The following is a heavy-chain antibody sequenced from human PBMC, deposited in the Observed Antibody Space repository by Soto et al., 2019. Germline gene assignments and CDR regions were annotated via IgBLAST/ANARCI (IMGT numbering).Heavy chain of an antibody. Sequence: PGGSLRLSCAASGFTFSNYAMSWVRQAPGKGLEWVSGISGSGDSTYYADSVRGRITISRDSSKNKLYLQMSSLRAEDTAVYYCTKGPGPAADYGMDVWGQGTRVTVSS. CDR1: GFTFSNYA. CDR3: TKGPGPAADYGMDV. V-gene: IGHV3-23*01. CDR2: ISGSGDST. D-gene: IGHD2-2*01. J-gene: IGHJ6*02.